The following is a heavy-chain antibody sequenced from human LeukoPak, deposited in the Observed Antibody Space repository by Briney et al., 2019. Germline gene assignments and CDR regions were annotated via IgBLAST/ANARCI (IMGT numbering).Heavy chain of an antibody. Sequence: ASVKVSCKASGYTFTGYYMHWVRQAPGQGLEWMGWINPNSGGSTSYAQKFQGRVTMTRDTSTSTVYMELSSLRSEDTAVYYCAIDSSSWYVFDPWGQGTLVTVSS. D-gene: IGHD6-13*01. CDR2: INPNSGGST. CDR3: AIDSSSWYVFDP. J-gene: IGHJ5*02. CDR1: GYTFTGYY. V-gene: IGHV1-46*01.